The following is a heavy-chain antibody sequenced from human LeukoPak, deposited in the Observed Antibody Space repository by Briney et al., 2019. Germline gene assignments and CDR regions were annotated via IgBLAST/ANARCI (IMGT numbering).Heavy chain of an antibody. J-gene: IGHJ5*02. CDR3: TGGVVLP. Sequence: PGGSLKLSCAASGFTFSGSAMHWVRQASGKGLEWVGRIRSKANNYATAYAASVQGRFTIPRDDSKNTAYLQMNSLKTEDTAVYYCTGGVVLPLGQGTLVTVSS. CDR2: IRSKANNYAT. D-gene: IGHD2-15*01. CDR1: GFTFSGSA. V-gene: IGHV3-73*01.